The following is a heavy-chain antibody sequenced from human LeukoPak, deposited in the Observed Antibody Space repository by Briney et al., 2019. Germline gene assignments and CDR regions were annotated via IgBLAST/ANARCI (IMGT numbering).Heavy chain of an antibody. J-gene: IGHJ4*02. CDR1: GFTFSSYW. CDR2: ISSSTNTI. V-gene: IGHV3-48*04. CDR3: ARELNGYGYYFFDY. D-gene: IGHD3-16*01. Sequence: GGSLRLSCAASGFTFSSYWMTWVRQAPGKGLEWLSYISSSTNTIYYADSVKGRFTISRDNAKNSLYLQMNGLGAEDTAVYYCARELNGYGYYFFDYWGPGTLVTVSS.